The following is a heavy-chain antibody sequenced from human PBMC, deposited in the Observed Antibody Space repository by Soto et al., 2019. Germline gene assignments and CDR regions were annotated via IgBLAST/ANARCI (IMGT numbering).Heavy chain of an antibody. CDR1: GGSFSGYY. CDR2: INHSGST. J-gene: IGHJ6*02. V-gene: IGHV4-34*01. D-gene: IGHD3-3*01. CDR3: ARLRTYYDFWSGSYYYYGMDV. Sequence: ASETLSLTCAVYGGSFSGYYWSWIRQPPGKGLEWIGEINHSGSTNYNPSLKSRVTISVDTSKNQFSLKLSSVTAADTAVYYCARLRTYYDFWSGSYYYYGMDVRGQGTTVTVSS.